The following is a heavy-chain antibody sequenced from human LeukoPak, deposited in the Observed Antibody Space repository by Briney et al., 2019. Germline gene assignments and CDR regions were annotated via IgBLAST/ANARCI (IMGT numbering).Heavy chain of an antibody. CDR1: GFTFSSYG. V-gene: IGHV3-30*02. D-gene: IGHD6-13*01. CDR2: IRYDGSNK. Sequence: GGSLRLSCAASGFTFSSYGMHWVRQAPGKGLEWVAFIRYDGSNKYYADSVKGRFTISRDNSKNSLYLQMNSLRAEDTTLYYCAREIYSSSWKTAFDYWGQGTLVTVSS. J-gene: IGHJ4*02. CDR3: AREIYSSSWKTAFDY.